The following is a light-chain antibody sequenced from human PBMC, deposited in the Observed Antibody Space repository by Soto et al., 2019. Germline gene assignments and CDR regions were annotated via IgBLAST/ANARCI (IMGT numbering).Light chain of an antibody. Sequence: QSVLTQPPSVSGAPGQRVTISCTRSSYNIGAGYDVHWYQQLPGTGHKLLIYGNSNRPSGVPDRFSGSKSGTSASLAITGLQAEDEADYYCQSYDSSLSVVFGGGIKLTVL. J-gene: IGLJ2*01. CDR3: QSYDSSLSVV. CDR2: GNS. CDR1: SYNIGAGYD. V-gene: IGLV1-40*01.